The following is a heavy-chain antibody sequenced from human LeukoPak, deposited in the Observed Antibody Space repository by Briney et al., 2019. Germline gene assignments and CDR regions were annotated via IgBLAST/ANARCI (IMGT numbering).Heavy chain of an antibody. CDR2: IYTSGST. V-gene: IGHV4-4*07. D-gene: IGHD3-3*01. CDR3: ARVSWDFWSGSIDY. Sequence: SETLSLTCTVSGASISSYYWSWIRQPAGKGLEWIGRIYTSGSTNYNPSLKSRVTISVDTSKNQFSLKLSSVTAADTAVYYCARVSWDFWSGSIDYWGQGTLVTVSS. J-gene: IGHJ4*02. CDR1: GASISSYY.